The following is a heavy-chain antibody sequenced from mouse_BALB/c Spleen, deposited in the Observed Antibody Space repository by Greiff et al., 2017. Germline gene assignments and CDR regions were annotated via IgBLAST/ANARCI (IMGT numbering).Heavy chain of an antibody. D-gene: IGHD2-1*01. Sequence: VQLQQSGPELVKPGASVRISCKASGYTFTSYYIHWVKQRPGQGLEWIGWIYPGNVNTKYNEKFKGKATLTADKSSSTAYMQLSSLTSEDSAVYFCARTEIYLRSAMDYWGQGTSVTVSS. CDR1: GYTFTSYY. CDR2: IYPGNVNT. V-gene: IGHV1S56*01. CDR3: ARTEIYLRSAMDY. J-gene: IGHJ4*01.